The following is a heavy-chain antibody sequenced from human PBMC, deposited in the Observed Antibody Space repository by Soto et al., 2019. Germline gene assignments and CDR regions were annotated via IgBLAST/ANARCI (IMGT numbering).Heavy chain of an antibody. CDR2: ISYDGSNK. J-gene: IGHJ4*02. V-gene: IGHV3-30*09. Sequence: QVQLVESGGGVVQPGRSLRLSCAASGFTFSSFSLHWVRQAPGKGLEWLALISYDGSNKYNADSVKGRFAISRDNSKNTLDLQLNSLRPEDTAVYYCARPTTVAGTPEFDYWGQGTLVTVSS. D-gene: IGHD6-19*01. CDR1: GFTFSSFS. CDR3: ARPTTVAGTPEFDY.